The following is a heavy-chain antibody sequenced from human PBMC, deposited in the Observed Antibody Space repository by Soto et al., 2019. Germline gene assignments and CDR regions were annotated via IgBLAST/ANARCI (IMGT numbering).Heavy chain of an antibody. V-gene: IGHV4-28*03. CDR3: ARGGFYCSSTSCAAEYFLH. Sequence: SETLSLTCAVSGYSISSSNWWGWIRQPPGKGLEWIGYIYYSGTTYYNPSLKSRVAMSVDTSKNQFSLKLRSVTAADTAVYYCARGGFYCSSTSCAAEYFLHWGQGTLVTVSS. J-gene: IGHJ1*01. CDR2: IYYSGTT. D-gene: IGHD2-2*01. CDR1: GYSISSSNW.